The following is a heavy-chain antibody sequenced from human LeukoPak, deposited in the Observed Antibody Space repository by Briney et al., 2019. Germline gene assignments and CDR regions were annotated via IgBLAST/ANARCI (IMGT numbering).Heavy chain of an antibody. D-gene: IGHD4-23*01. CDR1: GFASHNYA. J-gene: IGHJ6*02. V-gene: IGHV3-9*02. CDR3: AKDTGGNGAYFYAMDV. Sequence: PGRSLRLSCVGSGFASHNYAMHWVRRPPGKGLEWVSAINWNSDTKAYADSVKGRFTISRDRARNSLYLQMDSLRPEDTALYYCAKDTGGNGAYFYAMDVWGQGTSVTVSS. CDR2: INWNSDTK.